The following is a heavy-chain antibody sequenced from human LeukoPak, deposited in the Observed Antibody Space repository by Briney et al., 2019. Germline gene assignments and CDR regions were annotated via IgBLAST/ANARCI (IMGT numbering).Heavy chain of an antibody. D-gene: IGHD2-2*01. CDR2: ISSSSSYI. J-gene: IGHJ4*02. V-gene: IGHV3-21*01. Sequence: GGSLRLSCAASGFTFSSYGMHWVRQAPGKGLEWVSSISSSSSYIYYADSVKGRFTISRDNAKNSLYLQMNSMRAEDTAVYYCARDGDIVVVPAAPDYWGQGTLVTVSS. CDR3: ARDGDIVVVPAAPDY. CDR1: GFTFSSYG.